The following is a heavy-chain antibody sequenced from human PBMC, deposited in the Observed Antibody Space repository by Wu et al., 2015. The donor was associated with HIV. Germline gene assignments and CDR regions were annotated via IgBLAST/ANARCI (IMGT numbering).Heavy chain of an antibody. D-gene: IGHD3-10*02. J-gene: IGHJ6*02. V-gene: IGHV1-69*05. Sequence: QAQLMQSGAEVKKPGSLVKVSCKASGGTFSSYAISWVRQAPGQGLEWMGGIIPIFGTANYAQKFEGRVTITTDVTVTTDESTRLSYMEVGSLRYEDTAVYYCVMSDYYYGVDVWGQGTTVTVSS. CDR3: VMSDYYYGVDV. CDR2: IIPIFGTA. CDR1: GGTFSSYA.